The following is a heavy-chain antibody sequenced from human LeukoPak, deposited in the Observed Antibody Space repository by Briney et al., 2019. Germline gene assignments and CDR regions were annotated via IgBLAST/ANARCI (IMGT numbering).Heavy chain of an antibody. CDR2: IYTTGGT. CDR3: ARSRYSSDYYYMDV. CDR1: GGSISSGSYY. D-gene: IGHD6-19*01. Sequence: PSETLSLTCTVSGGSISSGSYYWSWIRQPAGKGLEWIGRIYTTGGTNYNPSLKSRVTISVVMSKIQFSLKLSSVTAADTAVYYCARSRYSSDYYYMDVWGKGTTVTVSS. V-gene: IGHV4-61*02. J-gene: IGHJ6*03.